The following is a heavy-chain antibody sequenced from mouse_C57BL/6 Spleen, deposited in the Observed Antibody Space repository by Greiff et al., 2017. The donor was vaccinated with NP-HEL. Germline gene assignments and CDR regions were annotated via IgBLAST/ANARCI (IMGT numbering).Heavy chain of an antibody. CDR1: GYSFTSYY. CDR3: ARNGPPSFAY. Sequence: QVQLKESGPELVKPGASVKISCKASGYSFTSYYIHWVKQRPGQGLEWIGWIYPGSGNTKYNEKFKGKATLTADTSSSTAYMQLSSLTSEDSAVYYCARNGPPSFAYWGQGTLVTVSA. D-gene: IGHD1-1*02. V-gene: IGHV1-66*01. CDR2: IYPGSGNT. J-gene: IGHJ3*01.